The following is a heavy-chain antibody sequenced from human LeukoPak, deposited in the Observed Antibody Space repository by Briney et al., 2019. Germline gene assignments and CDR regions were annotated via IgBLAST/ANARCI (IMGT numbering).Heavy chain of an antibody. D-gene: IGHD6-19*01. CDR3: ASGGNLYSSGWFPPFDY. V-gene: IGHV4-4*07. CDR2: FYSSVST. Sequence: SETLSLTCIVSGGSISSYYWNWIRQSAGKGLEWIGRFYSSVSTDYNPSLKRRVTMSVDTSKNQFSLKLSSVTAADTAVYYCASGGNLYSSGWFPPFDYWGQGTLVTVSS. CDR1: GGSISSYY. J-gene: IGHJ4*02.